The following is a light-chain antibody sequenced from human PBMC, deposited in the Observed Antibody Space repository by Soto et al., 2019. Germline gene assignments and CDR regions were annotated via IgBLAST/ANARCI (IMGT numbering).Light chain of an antibody. Sequence: AIRMTQSPSSFSASTGDRVTITCRASQGISSYLAWYQQKPGKAPKLLIYAASTLQSGVPSRFSGSGSGTDFTLTISCLQYEDFATYYCQQYYSYPRTFGPGTKADIK. CDR1: QGISSY. CDR3: QQYYSYPRT. V-gene: IGKV1-8*01. CDR2: AAS. J-gene: IGKJ3*01.